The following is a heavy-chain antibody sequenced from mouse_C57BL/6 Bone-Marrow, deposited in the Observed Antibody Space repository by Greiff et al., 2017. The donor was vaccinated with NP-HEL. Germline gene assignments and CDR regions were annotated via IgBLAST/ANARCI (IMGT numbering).Heavy chain of an antibody. D-gene: IGHD1-1*01. V-gene: IGHV2-2*01. CDR1: GFSLTSYG. J-gene: IGHJ3*01. CDR3: ARKSNYYGSSGFAY. CDR2: IWSGGST. Sequence: QVQLQQSGPGLVQPSQSLSITCTVSGFSLTSYGVHWVRQSPGTGLEWLGVIWSGGSTDYNAAFISRLSISTDNSKSQVFFRMNSLQADDTAIYYCARKSNYYGSSGFAYWGKGTLVTVSA.